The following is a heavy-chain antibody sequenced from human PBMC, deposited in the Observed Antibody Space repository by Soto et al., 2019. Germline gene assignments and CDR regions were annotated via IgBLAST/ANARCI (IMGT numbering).Heavy chain of an antibody. CDR1: GFTFSSYW. J-gene: IGHJ6*02. V-gene: IGHV3-7*01. CDR3: ARETGDSNYVYYYYYGMAV. D-gene: IGHD4-4*01. Sequence: PGGSLRLSCAASGFTFSSYWMSWVRQAPGKGLEWVANIKQDGSEKYYVDSVKGRFTISRDNAKNSLYLQMNSLRAEDTAVYYCARETGDSNYVYYYYYGMAVWGQGTTITVSS. CDR2: IKQDGSEK.